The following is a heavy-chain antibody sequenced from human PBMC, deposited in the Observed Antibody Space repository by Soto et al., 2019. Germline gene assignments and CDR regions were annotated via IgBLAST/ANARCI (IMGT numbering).Heavy chain of an antibody. CDR1: GGTFSSYA. J-gene: IGHJ3*02. D-gene: IGHD6-13*01. Sequence: SVKVSCKASGGTFSSYAISWVRQAPGQGLEWMGGIIPIFGTANYAQKFQGRVTITADESTSTAYMELSSLRSEDTAVYYCARETTGYSSSWDDAFDIWGQGTLGTVSS. V-gene: IGHV1-69*01. CDR3: ARETTGYSSSWDDAFDI. CDR2: IIPIFGTA.